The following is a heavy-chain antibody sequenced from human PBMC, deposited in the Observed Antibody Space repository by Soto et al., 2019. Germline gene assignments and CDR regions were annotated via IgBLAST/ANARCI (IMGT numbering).Heavy chain of an antibody. CDR2: VNPNTGGT. J-gene: IGHJ4*02. CDR1: GYSFTVYY. CDR3: ARQLAYCAGDCYTEPIDY. D-gene: IGHD2-21*02. V-gene: IGHV1-2*02. Sequence: VASVKVSCKASGYSFTVYYIHWVRQAPGQGLEWMGWVNPNTGGTKYAQKFQGTVTMTRDTSITTAYLELSRLRSDDTAVYYCARQLAYCAGDCYTEPIDYWGKGTLVTVSS.